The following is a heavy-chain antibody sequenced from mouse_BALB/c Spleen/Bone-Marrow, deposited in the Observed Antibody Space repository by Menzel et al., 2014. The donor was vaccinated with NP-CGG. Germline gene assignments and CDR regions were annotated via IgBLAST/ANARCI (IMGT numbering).Heavy chain of an antibody. Sequence: VQLVESGAELVRPGSSVKISCKASGYALSSNWMNWVKQRPGQGLEWIGQIYPGDGDTNYNGKFQGKATLTAVKSSSTAYMQLSSLTSEDSAVYFCARGDYRYGDFAMDYWGQGTSVTVSS. CDR2: IYPGDGDT. V-gene: IGHV1-80*01. J-gene: IGHJ4*01. CDR3: ARGDYRYGDFAMDY. D-gene: IGHD2-12*01. CDR1: GYALSSNW.